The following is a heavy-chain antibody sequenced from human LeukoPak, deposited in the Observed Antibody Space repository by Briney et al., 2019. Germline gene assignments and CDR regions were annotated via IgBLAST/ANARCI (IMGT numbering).Heavy chain of an antibody. CDR1: GFTFSNYA. Sequence: GGYLRLYCAASGFTFSNYAMNWVRQAPGKGLEWVSAISDGAGGRTYYTNSVKGRFTISRDNSKNTLYLQLNSLRAEDTAVYYCAKEDVDTSFDYWGQGTLVTVSS. V-gene: IGHV3-23*01. J-gene: IGHJ4*02. CDR2: ISDGAGGRT. D-gene: IGHD5-18*01. CDR3: AKEDVDTSFDY.